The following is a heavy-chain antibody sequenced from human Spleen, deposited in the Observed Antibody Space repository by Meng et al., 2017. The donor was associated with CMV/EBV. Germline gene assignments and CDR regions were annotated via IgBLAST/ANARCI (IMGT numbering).Heavy chain of an antibody. J-gene: IGHJ3*02. CDR1: GFTFSDYY. Sequence: GESLKISCAASGFTFSDYYMSWLRQAPGKGLEWVSSITGSGDIMRYADSVKGRFTISRDNAKNSLSLQMNSLRAEDTAVYYCASLGATTSHTLDIWGQGTMVTVSS. CDR3: ASLGATTSHTLDI. V-gene: IGHV3-11*04. CDR2: ITGSGDIM. D-gene: IGHD1-26*01.